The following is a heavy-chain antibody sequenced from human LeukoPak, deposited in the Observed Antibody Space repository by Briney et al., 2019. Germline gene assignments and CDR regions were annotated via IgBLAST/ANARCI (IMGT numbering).Heavy chain of an antibody. CDR1: GFTFSSYG. CDR2: INSDGSST. CDR3: ARESPQYYFDY. V-gene: IGHV3-74*01. J-gene: IGHJ4*02. Sequence: PGGSLRLSCAASGFTFSSYGMHWVRQAPGKGLVWVSRINSDGSSTSYADSVKGRFTISRDNAKNTLYLQMNSLRAEDTAVYYCARESPQYYFDYWGQGTLVTVSS.